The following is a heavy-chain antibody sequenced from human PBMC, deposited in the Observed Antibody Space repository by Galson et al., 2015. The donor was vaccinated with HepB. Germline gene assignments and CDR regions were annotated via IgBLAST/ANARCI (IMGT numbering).Heavy chain of an antibody. CDR1: GYGFTSYW. CDR3: ARYKSSSWSYYYGMDV. Sequence: QSGAEVKKPGESLRISCTGSGYGFTSYWISWVRQMPGKGLEWMGRIDPSDSYTNYSPSFQGHVTISADKSISTAYLQWSSLKASDTAMYYCARYKSSSWSYYYGMDVWGQGTTVTVSS. CDR2: IDPSDSYT. V-gene: IGHV5-10-1*01. D-gene: IGHD6-13*01. J-gene: IGHJ6*02.